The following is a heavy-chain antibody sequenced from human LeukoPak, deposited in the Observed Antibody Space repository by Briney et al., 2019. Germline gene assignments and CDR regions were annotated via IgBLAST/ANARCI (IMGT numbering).Heavy chain of an antibody. CDR1: GFTFSSYA. Sequence: PGGSLRLSCAASGFTFSSYAMSWVRQAPGKGLEWVSAIGGSGGSTYYADSVKGRFTISRDNSKNTLYLQMNSLRAEDTAVYYCAKVVGYDILTADFDYWGQGTLVTVSS. J-gene: IGHJ4*02. CDR2: IGGSGGST. CDR3: AKVVGYDILTADFDY. V-gene: IGHV3-23*01. D-gene: IGHD3-9*01.